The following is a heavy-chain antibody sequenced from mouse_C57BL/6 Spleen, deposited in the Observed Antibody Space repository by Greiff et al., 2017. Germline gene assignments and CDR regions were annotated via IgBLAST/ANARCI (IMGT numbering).Heavy chain of an antibody. CDR2: IDPEDGDT. J-gene: IGHJ4*01. V-gene: IGHV14-1*01. CDR1: GFNIKDYY. Sequence: DVHLVESGAELVRPGASVKLSCTASGFNIKDYYMHWVKQRPEQGLEWIGRIDPEDGDTEYAPKFQGKATMTADTSSNTAYLQLSSLTSEDTAVYYCTTRDGYYVEWAMDYWGQGTSVTVSS. CDR3: TTRDGYYVEWAMDY. D-gene: IGHD2-3*01.